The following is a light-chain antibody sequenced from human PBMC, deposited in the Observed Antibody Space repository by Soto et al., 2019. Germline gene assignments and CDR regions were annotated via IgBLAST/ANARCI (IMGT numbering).Light chain of an antibody. CDR3: QQSYGTPWT. J-gene: IGKJ1*01. CDR1: QSISSW. CDR2: DAS. Sequence: DIQMTQSPSTLSASVGDRVTITCRASQSISSWLAWYQQKPGKAPKLLIYDASSLQSGVPSRFSGSGSGTDFTLTISSLQPEEFATYYCQQSYGTPWTVGQGTKVDIK. V-gene: IGKV1-39*01.